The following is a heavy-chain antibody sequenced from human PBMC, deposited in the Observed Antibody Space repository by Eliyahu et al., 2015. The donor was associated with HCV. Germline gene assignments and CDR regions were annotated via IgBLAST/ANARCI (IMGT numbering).Heavy chain of an antibody. CDR3: ARDRGGIVVVEVAPGQVGDAFDL. D-gene: IGHD2-2*01. Sequence: EVQLVESGXXLVQPGRSLXLSCAASGXXLXAFAMHWVRQAPGKGLEWVSGISXDSGYKNYADSVKGRFTISRDNGKNCLYLQMNSLRVEDTALYYCARDRGGIVVVEVAPGQVGDAFDLWGQGTMVTVSS. V-gene: IGHV3-9*01. CDR1: GXXLXAFA. J-gene: IGHJ3*01. CDR2: ISXDSGYK.